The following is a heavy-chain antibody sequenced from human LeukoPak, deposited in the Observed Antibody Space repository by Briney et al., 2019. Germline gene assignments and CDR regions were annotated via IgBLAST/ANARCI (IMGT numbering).Heavy chain of an antibody. J-gene: IGHJ4*02. Sequence: PGGSLRLSCAASGFTFSSYSMNWVHQAPGKGLECISYISESGSAIYYADSVKGRFTISRDNAKNSLSLQMNSLRDEGTAVYYCAVTRGRWGQRSLVSVSS. V-gene: IGHV3-48*02. CDR2: ISESGSAI. D-gene: IGHD4-17*01. CDR3: AVTRGR. CDR1: GFTFSSYS.